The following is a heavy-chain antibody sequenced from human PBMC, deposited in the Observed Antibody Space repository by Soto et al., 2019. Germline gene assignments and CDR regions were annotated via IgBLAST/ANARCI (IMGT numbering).Heavy chain of an antibody. D-gene: IGHD3-10*01. V-gene: IGHV3-23*01. CDR2: IRQSGDRS. CDR1: GFSCSDYT. J-gene: IGHJ4*02. CDR3: VTAVRTRLDN. Sequence: PGGSLRLSCAASGFSCSDYTMNWVRQAPGKGLEWVSSIRQSGDRSSYADSAKGRFTISRDNSKNTLYLQMNGLRLDDTAVYYCVTAVRTRLDNWGPGTLVTVSS.